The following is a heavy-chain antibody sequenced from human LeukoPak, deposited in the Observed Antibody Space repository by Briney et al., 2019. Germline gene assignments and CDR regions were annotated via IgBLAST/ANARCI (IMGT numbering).Heavy chain of an antibody. J-gene: IGHJ4*02. CDR2: ISYDGSNK. CDR3: AKDRSSSFDY. Sequence: GRSLRLSCAASGFTFSSYGMHWVRQAPGKGLEWVAVISYDGSNKYYADSVKGRFTISRDNSKNTPYLQMNSLRAEDTAVYYCAKDRSSSFDYWGQGTLVTVSS. CDR1: GFTFSSYG. D-gene: IGHD6-6*01. V-gene: IGHV3-30*18.